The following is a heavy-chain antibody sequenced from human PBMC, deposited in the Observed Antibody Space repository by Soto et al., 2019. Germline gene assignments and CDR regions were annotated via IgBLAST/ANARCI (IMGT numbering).Heavy chain of an antibody. V-gene: IGHV1-69*13. D-gene: IGHD6-13*01. CDR1: GGTFSSYA. CDR2: IIPIFGTA. J-gene: IGHJ6*02. Sequence: GASVKVSCEASGGTFSSYAISWVRQAPGQGLEWMGGIIPIFGTANYAQKFQGRVTITADESTSTAYMELSSLRSEDTAVYYCARDPPTIAAAGIYYYYGMDVWGQGTTVTVSS. CDR3: ARDPPTIAAAGIYYYYGMDV.